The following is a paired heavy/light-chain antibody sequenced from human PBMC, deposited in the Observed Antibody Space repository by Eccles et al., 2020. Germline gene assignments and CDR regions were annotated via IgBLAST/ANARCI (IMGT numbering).Light chain of an antibody. V-gene: IGKV1-5*03. CDR1: QSISSW. CDR2: KAS. Sequence: DIQMTQSPSTLSASVGDRVTITCRASQSISSWLAWYQQKPGKAPKLLIYKASSLESGVPSRFSGSGSGTEFTLTISSLQPDDFATYYCQQYNSYLFGGGTKVEIK. CDR3: QQYNSYL. J-gene: IGKJ4*01.
Heavy chain of an antibody. CDR2: IIPIFGTA. CDR1: GGTFSSYA. V-gene: IGHV1-69*01. J-gene: IGHJ6*03. CDR3: ARSGYSSSWYYYYMDV. D-gene: IGHD6-13*01. Sequence: QVQLVQSGAEVKKPGSSVKVSCKASGGTFSSYAISWVRQAPGQGLEWMGGIIPIFGTANYAQKFQGRVTITADESTSTAYMELSSLRSEDTAVYYCARSGYSSSWYYYYMDVWGKGTTVTVSS.